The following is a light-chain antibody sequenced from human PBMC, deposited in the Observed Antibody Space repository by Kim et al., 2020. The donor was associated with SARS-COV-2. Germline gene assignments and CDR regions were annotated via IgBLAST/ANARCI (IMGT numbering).Light chain of an antibody. CDR3: KQYSSSPPIVT. CDR2: GAS. V-gene: IGKV3-20*01. J-gene: IGKJ2*01. Sequence: EIVLTQSPGTLSLSTGERATLSRRASQSVSSSYLAWYQQNPGQAPRLLIYGASSRATGIPDRFSGSGSVTDFTLTISRLEPEDFAVYYCKQYSSSPPIVTFGQGPKLEI. CDR1: QSVSSSY.